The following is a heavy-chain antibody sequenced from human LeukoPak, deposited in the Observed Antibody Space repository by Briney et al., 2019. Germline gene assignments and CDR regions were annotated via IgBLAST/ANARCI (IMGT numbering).Heavy chain of an antibody. CDR3: AGELCTNRYQYYGMDV. V-gene: IGHV4-4*07. Sequence: PSETLSLTCTVSGGYTSNYYWNWIRQPAGKGLEWIGRIYISGSTKYNPSLESRVTMSVDTSKNQLSLNLESVTAADTAVYYCAGELCTNRYQYYGMDVWGQGTTVTVSS. CDR1: GGYTSNYY. CDR2: IYISGST. J-gene: IGHJ6*02. D-gene: IGHD2-8*01.